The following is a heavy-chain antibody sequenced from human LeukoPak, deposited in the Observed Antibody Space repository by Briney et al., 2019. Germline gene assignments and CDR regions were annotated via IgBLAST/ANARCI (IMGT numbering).Heavy chain of an antibody. V-gene: IGHV3-7*01. CDR1: GFTSTNFW. CDR2: IKEDGSEK. CDR3: ARDAEVGYFDSSNFYDY. Sequence: GGSLRLSCAASGFTSTNFWMTWVRQGPGKGLEWVANIKEDGSEKDYVDYVKGRFTISRDNAKNSLYLQMNSLRAEDTAVYYCARDAEVGYFDSSNFYDYWGQGTLVTVSS. D-gene: IGHD3-22*01. J-gene: IGHJ4*02.